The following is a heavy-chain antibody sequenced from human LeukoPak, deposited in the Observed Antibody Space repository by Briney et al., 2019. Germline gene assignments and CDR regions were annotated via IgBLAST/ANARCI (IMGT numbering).Heavy chain of an antibody. J-gene: IGHJ4*02. V-gene: IGHV3-7*01. Sequence: PGGSLRLSCAASGFTFSTSWMSWVRQAPGKGLEWVANIKQDGSEKYYVDSVNGRFTISRDNAKNSLYLQMNSLRAEDTAVYYCARDVYGGTDYWGQGTLVTVSS. CDR3: ARDVYGGTDY. D-gene: IGHD4-23*01. CDR1: GFTFSTSW. CDR2: IKQDGSEK.